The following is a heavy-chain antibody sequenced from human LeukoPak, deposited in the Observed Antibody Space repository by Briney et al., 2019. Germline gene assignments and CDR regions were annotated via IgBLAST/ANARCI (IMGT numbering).Heavy chain of an antibody. CDR3: ARHVGGYYYDSSGYE. J-gene: IGHJ4*02. V-gene: IGHV5-51*01. CDR2: IYPGDSDT. D-gene: IGHD3-22*01. Sequence: GESLKISCKGSGYGFTSYWIGWVRQMPGKGLEWMGIIYPGDSDTRYSPSFQGQVTISADKSISTAYLQWSSLKASDTAMYYCARHVGGYYYDSSGYEWGQGTLVTVSS. CDR1: GYGFTSYW.